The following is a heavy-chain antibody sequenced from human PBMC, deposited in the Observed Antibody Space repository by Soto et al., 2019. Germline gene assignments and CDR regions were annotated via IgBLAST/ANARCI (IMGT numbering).Heavy chain of an antibody. CDR1: GYSFTSYW. V-gene: IGHV5-10-1*01. J-gene: IGHJ4*02. CDR3: ARRALTTASPFDY. CDR2: IDPSDSYT. D-gene: IGHD4-4*01. Sequence: GESLKISCKGSGYSFTSYWITWVRQMPGKGLEWMGTIDPSDSYTNYSPSFQGHVTISVDKSTSTAYLQWSSLKASDTAIHYCARRALTTASPFDYWGQATLVTVSS.